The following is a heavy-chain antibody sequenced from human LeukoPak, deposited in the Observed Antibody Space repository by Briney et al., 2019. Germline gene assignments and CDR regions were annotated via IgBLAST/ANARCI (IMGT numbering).Heavy chain of an antibody. CDR3: ASLRFLDWLYAFDI. V-gene: IGHV4-39*07. CDR1: GGSISSGSYY. D-gene: IGHD3-3*01. J-gene: IGHJ3*02. Sequence: SETLSLTCTVSGGSISSGSYYWGWIRQPPGKGLEWIGSVYYSGSTYYNPSLKSRVTISVDTSKNQFSLKLSSVTAADTAVYFCASLRFLDWLYAFDIWGQGTMVTVSS. CDR2: VYYSGST.